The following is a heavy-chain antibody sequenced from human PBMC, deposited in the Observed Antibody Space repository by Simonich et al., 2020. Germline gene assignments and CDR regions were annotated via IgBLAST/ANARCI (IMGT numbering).Heavy chain of an antibody. Sequence: EVQLVESGGGLVKPGGSLRLSCAASGFTFSSYSMNWVRQAPGKGMEWVSSISRSSSYIYYADSMKGRFTISRDNAKNSLYLQMNSLRAEDTAVYYCARDAAGDYWGQGTLVTVSS. V-gene: IGHV3-21*01. CDR3: ARDAAGDY. D-gene: IGHD6-13*01. CDR1: GFTFSSYS. J-gene: IGHJ4*02. CDR2: ISRSSSYI.